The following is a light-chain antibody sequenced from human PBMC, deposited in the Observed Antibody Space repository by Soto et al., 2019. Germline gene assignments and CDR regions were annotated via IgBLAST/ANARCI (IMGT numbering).Light chain of an antibody. J-gene: IGKJ4*02. CDR3: QQEYNLPPLT. CDR1: QSVSSSY. V-gene: IGKV3D-7*01. CDR2: GAS. Sequence: PGERVTLSCRASQSVSSSYLTWYQQKPGQAPRLLIYGASTRATSIPARFSCSGSGTDFTLTISSLQPEDFAVYYCQQEYNLPPLTFGGGTKVEIK.